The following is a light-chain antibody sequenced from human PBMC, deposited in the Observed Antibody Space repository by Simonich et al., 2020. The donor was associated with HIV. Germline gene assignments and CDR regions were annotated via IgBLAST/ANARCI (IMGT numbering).Light chain of an antibody. J-gene: IGLJ3*02. CDR1: ILAKKY. V-gene: IGLV3-27*01. CDR2: KDN. Sequence: SYELTQPSSVSVCSGQTARITCSGNILAKKYARGFQQTPGQAPVLVIYKDNERPSGIPERFSGSSSGTTVTLTISGAQVEDEADYYCYSATDNNRVFGGGTKLTVL. CDR3: YSATDNNRV.